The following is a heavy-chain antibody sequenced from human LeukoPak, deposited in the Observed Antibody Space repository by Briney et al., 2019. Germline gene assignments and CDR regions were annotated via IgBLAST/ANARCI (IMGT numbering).Heavy chain of an antibody. V-gene: IGHV4-38-2*02. D-gene: IGHD4-23*01. CDR3: ARIDYGGNGFDP. CDR1: GYSISGGYY. Sequence: SEALSLTCSVSGYSISGGYYWGWIRQPPGKGLEWIGNMFHSGSSFYNPSLKSRVTISVDTSKNQFSLMLNSVTAADTAVYYCARIDYGGNGFDPWGQGTLVTVSS. CDR2: MFHSGSS. J-gene: IGHJ5*02.